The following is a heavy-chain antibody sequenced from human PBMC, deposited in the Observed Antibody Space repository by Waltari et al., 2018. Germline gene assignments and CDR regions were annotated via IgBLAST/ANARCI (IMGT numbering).Heavy chain of an antibody. Sequence: QVQLQESGPGLVKPSETLSLTCAVSGYSISSGYYWGWIRQPPGKGLEWIGTIYHSGRSFYNPSLKRRVTLSVDTSKNQVSLKLSSVTAADTAVYYCTREEGGATDYWGQGTLVTVSS. J-gene: IGHJ4*02. CDR1: GYSISSGYY. CDR3: TREEGGATDY. CDR2: IYHSGRS. D-gene: IGHD1-26*01. V-gene: IGHV4-38-2*02.